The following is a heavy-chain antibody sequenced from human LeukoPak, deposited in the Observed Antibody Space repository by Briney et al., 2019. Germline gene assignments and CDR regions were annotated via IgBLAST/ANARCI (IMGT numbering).Heavy chain of an antibody. J-gene: IGHJ4*02. CDR3: ARGRYSRDYVWGSYRFVN. CDR1: GGSFNGYY. V-gene: IGHV4-34*01. Sequence: SETLSLTCAVHGGSFNGYYWNWIRQPPGKGLKWIGEINHSGSTNYNPSLKSRVTISVDTSKNQFSLMLSSVTAADTAVYYCARGRYSRDYVWGSYRFVNWGQATLVTVSS. CDR2: INHSGST. D-gene: IGHD3-16*02.